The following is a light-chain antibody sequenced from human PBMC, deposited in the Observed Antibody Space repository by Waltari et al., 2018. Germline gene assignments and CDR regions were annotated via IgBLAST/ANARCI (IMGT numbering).Light chain of an antibody. CDR1: SSDVGSYNY. CDR2: EVT. Sequence: QSALTQPPSASGSPGQSVTIPCTGTSSDVGSYNYVSWYQQHPGKAPKLMIYEVTKRPSGVPERFSGSKSGNTASLTVSGLQAEDEADYYCSSYAGSNNFVVFGGGTKLTVL. V-gene: IGLV2-8*01. CDR3: SSYAGSNNFVV. J-gene: IGLJ2*01.